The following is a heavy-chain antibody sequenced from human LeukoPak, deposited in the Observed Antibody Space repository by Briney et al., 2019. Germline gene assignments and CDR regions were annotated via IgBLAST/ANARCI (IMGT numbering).Heavy chain of an antibody. Sequence: GGSLRLSCAASGFTFSDYGMTWVRQTPGKGLERVSGISGSGTSTYYADSVKGRFTISRDNSKNTLYLQMNSLRAEDTAVYYCAKAAILGSYYYPFDYWGQGTLVTVSS. CDR3: AKAAILGSYYYPFDY. CDR2: ISGSGTST. V-gene: IGHV3-23*01. D-gene: IGHD3-10*01. J-gene: IGHJ4*02. CDR1: GFTFSDYG.